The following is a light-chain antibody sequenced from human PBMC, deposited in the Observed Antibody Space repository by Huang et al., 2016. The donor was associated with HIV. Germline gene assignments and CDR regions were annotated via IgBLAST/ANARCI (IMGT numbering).Light chain of an antibody. J-gene: IGKJ5*01. CDR3: QQYYTTPRDT. V-gene: IGKV1-NL1*01. CDR2: AAS. CDR1: QDIRSS. Sequence: DIQMTQSPSSLSASVGDRVTITCRASQDIRSSLAWYQQKPGKAPKLLLFAASRLESGVPSRFSGSGSGTDYTLTISSLQPEDFATYYCQQYYTTPRDTFGQGTRLATK.